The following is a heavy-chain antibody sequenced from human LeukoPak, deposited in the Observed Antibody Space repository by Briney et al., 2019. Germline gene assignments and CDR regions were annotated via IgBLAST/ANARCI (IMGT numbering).Heavy chain of an antibody. V-gene: IGHV1-69*13. Sequence: SVKVSCKASGGTFSSYAISWVRQAPGQGLEWMGGIIPIFGTANYAQKFQGRVTITADESTSTAYMELSSLRSEDTAVYYCARTRGIVVVPAAIIDRHDAFDIWGQGTMVTVSS. J-gene: IGHJ3*02. CDR2: IIPIFGTA. D-gene: IGHD2-2*01. CDR3: ARTRGIVVVPAAIIDRHDAFDI. CDR1: GGTFSSYA.